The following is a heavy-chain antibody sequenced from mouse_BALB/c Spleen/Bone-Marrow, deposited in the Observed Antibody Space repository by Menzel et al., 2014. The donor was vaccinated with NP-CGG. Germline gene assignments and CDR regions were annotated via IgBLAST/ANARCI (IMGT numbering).Heavy chain of an antibody. V-gene: IGHV1S34*01. J-gene: IGHJ2*01. Sequence: LVKPGASVKISCKASGYSFTGYYMHWVKQRLGKSLEWIGYISCYNGATSYNQKFKGKATFTADTSSSTAYMQFNRLASEDYAVYYCARAKNYYECDEKRVGLAYWGQGTTLTVSS. CDR3: ARAKNYYECDEKRVGLAY. CDR2: ISCYNGAT. D-gene: IGHD2-4*01. CDR1: GYSFTGYY.